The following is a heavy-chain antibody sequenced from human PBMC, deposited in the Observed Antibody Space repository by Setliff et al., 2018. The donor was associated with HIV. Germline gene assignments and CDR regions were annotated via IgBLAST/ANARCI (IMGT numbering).Heavy chain of an antibody. V-gene: IGHV4-4*07. D-gene: IGHD4-17*01. J-gene: IGHJ5*01. CDR3: VRQHGDYAFGS. CDR1: GGSTFY. CDR2: IDTSGST. Sequence: SETLSLTFTVFGGSTFYWSWIRQPAGKGLEWIGHIDTSGSTNYNPSLKSRVTISVDTSKNQFSLKLSSVTAADTSVYYCVRQHGDYAFGSWGQGTLVTVSS.